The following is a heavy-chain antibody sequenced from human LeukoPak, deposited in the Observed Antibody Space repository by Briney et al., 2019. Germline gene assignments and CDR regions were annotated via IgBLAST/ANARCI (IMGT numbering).Heavy chain of an antibody. CDR2: ISGSGGST. J-gene: IGHJ3*02. V-gene: IGHV3-23*01. Sequence: GGSLRLSCAASGFTFSSYAMSWVRQAPGKGLEWVSAISGSGGSTYYADSVKGRFTISRDNSKNTLYLQMNSLRAEDTAVYYCAKEGQSLWELLASRKTNDAFDIWGQGTVVTVSS. CDR1: GFTFSSYA. D-gene: IGHD1-26*01. CDR3: AKEGQSLWELLASRKTNDAFDI.